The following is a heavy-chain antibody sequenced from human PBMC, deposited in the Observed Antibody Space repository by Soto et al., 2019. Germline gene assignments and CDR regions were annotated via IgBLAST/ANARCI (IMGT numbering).Heavy chain of an antibody. D-gene: IGHD3-22*01. CDR3: ARHNHDSSGYYYLYYFDY. CDR1: GGSISSYY. V-gene: IGHV4-59*08. J-gene: IGHJ4*02. CDR2: IYYSGST. Sequence: PSETLSLTCTVSGGSISSYYWSWIRQPPGKGLEWIGYIYYSGSTNYNPSLKSRVTISVDTSKNQFSLKLSSVTAADTAVYYCARHNHDSSGYYYLYYFDYWGQGTLVTVS.